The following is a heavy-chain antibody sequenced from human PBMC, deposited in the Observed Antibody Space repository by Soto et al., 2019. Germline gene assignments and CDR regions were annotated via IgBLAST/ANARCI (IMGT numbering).Heavy chain of an antibody. CDR3: AHFGPLHIPAAVLDY. J-gene: IGHJ4*02. V-gene: IGHV2-5*01. Sequence: SGPTLVNPTQTLTLTCTFSGFSLSTSGVGVGWISQPPGKALEWLALIYWNDDKRYSPSLKSRLTITKDTSKNQVVLTMTNMDPVDTATYYCAHFGPLHIPAAVLDYWGQGTLVTVSS. D-gene: IGHD6-13*01. CDR2: IYWNDDK. CDR1: GFSLSTSGVG.